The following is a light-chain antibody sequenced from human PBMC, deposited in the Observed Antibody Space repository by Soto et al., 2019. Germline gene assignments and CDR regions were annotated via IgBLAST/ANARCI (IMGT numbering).Light chain of an antibody. J-gene: IGLJ3*02. CDR3: GSWDGALTAWV. CDR1: TSNIGNHY. CDR2: DNY. Sequence: QSVLTQPPSVSAAPGQQVTISCSGSTSNIGNHYVSWYQQLPGRAPKLLIYDNYNRPSGIPDRFSASWSGTSATLGIVVLQPGDEADYYCGSWDGALTAWVFGGGTQVTVL. V-gene: IGLV1-51*01.